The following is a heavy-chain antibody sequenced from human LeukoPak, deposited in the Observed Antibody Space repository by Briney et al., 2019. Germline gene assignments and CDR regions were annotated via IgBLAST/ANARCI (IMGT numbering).Heavy chain of an antibody. CDR2: IYISGST. Sequence: SETLSLTCTVSGGSISSYYWSWIRQPAGKGLEWIGRIYISGSTNYNPSLKSRVTMSVDTSKNQFSLKLSSVTAADTAVYYCAREYYYDSSGYYSIHAFDIWGQGTMVTVSS. D-gene: IGHD3-22*01. CDR1: GGSISSYY. J-gene: IGHJ3*02. CDR3: AREYYYDSSGYYSIHAFDI. V-gene: IGHV4-4*07.